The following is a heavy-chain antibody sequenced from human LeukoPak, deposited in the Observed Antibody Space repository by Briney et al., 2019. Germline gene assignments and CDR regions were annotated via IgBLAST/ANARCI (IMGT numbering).Heavy chain of an antibody. D-gene: IGHD3-9*01. Sequence: GGSLRLSCAASGFTFSSYAMHWVRQAPGKGLEWVAAISYDGSNKYYADSVKSRFAISRDNSKNTLYLQMNSLRAEDTAVYYCARDPAEGDYDILTGYSYFDHWGQGTLVTVSS. CDR2: ISYDGSNK. CDR3: ARDPAEGDYDILTGYSYFDH. V-gene: IGHV3-30*09. J-gene: IGHJ4*02. CDR1: GFTFSSYA.